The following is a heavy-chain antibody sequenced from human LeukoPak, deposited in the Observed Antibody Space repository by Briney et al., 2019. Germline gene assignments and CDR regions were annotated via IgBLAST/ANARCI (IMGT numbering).Heavy chain of an antibody. V-gene: IGHV3-23*01. Sequence: PGGPLRLSCATSGFTFSSYGMSWVRQAPGKGLEWVSAISGNGGDTFYADSVKGRFTNSRDNSKNTLYLQMSSLRAEDTAVYYCAHHGGGTIRLGAFDIWGQGTMVTVSS. CDR2: ISGNGGDT. J-gene: IGHJ3*02. D-gene: IGHD3-3*01. CDR3: AHHGGGTIRLGAFDI. CDR1: GFTFSSYG.